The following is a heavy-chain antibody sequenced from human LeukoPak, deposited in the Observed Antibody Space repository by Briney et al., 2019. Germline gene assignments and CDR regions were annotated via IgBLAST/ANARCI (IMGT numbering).Heavy chain of an antibody. J-gene: IGHJ6*02. CDR3: ARLPTSPGYDFWSGYSQNYYYYGMDV. CDR1: GYSFTSYW. CDR2: IYPGDSDT. Sequence: GESLKISCKGSGYSFTSYWIGWVRQMPGKGLEWMGIIYPGDSDTRYSPSFQGQVTISADKSISTAYLQWSSLKASDTAMYYCARLPTSPGYDFWSGYSQNYYYYGMDVWGQGTTVTVSS. D-gene: IGHD3-3*01. V-gene: IGHV5-51*01.